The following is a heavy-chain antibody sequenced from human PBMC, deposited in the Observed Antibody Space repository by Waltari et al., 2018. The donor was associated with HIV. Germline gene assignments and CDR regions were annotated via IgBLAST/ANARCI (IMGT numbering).Heavy chain of an antibody. J-gene: IGHJ2*01. D-gene: IGHD5-18*01. V-gene: IGHV3-21*01. CDR3: ARQGGSYGPDWYFDL. CDR2: ITSGSYM. Sequence: EVQLLESGGGLVKPGGSLRLSCAASGFTFRSYSMNWVRQAPGKGREWVSSITSGSYMFYLDSVKGRFTIFTDNTKNSLYLQMNSLRAEDTAVYYCARQGGSYGPDWYFDLWGRGTLVTVSS. CDR1: GFTFRSYS.